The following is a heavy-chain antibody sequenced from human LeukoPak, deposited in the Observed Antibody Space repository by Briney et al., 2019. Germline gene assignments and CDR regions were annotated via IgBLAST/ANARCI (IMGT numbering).Heavy chain of an antibody. V-gene: IGHV4-39*02. CDR2: IYNSGST. D-gene: IGHD7-27*01. CDR1: GDSMGSSGYY. J-gene: IGHJ4*02. Sequence: SETLSLTCTGSGDSMGSSGYYWGWIRQPPGKGLEWIGIIYNSGSTYYNPSLKSRVTISVDTSKNQFSLRLSSLTAADTAVYYCARELGMQWGQRTLVTVSS. CDR3: ARELGMQ.